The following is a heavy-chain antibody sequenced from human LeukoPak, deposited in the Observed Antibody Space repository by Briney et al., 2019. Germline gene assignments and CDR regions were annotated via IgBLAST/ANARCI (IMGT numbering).Heavy chain of an antibody. CDR2: INPNSGGT. CDR1: GYTFTGYY. V-gene: IGHV1-2*02. Sequence: GASVKVSCKASGYTFTGYYMHWVRQAPGQGLEWMGWINPNSGGTNYAQKLQGRVTMTTDTSTSTAYMELRSLRSDDTAVYYCARDKGGDFWSGYYKNYYMDVWGKGTTVTVSS. CDR3: ARDKGGDFWSGYYKNYYMDV. D-gene: IGHD3-3*01. J-gene: IGHJ6*03.